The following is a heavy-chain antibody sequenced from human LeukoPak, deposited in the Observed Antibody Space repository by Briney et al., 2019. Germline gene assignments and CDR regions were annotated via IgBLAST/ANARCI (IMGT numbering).Heavy chain of an antibody. V-gene: IGHV3-20*04. D-gene: IGHD1-26*01. CDR1: GFTFDDYG. CDR2: INWNGGDT. CDR3: AKSSGSVRHFYYYYMDV. Sequence: PGGSLRLSCAASGFTFDDYGMSWVRQAPGKGLEWVSGINWNGGDTDYADSVKGRFTISRDNAKNSLYLQMNSLRAEDTALYYCAKSSGSVRHFYYYYMDVWGKGTTVTVSS. J-gene: IGHJ6*03.